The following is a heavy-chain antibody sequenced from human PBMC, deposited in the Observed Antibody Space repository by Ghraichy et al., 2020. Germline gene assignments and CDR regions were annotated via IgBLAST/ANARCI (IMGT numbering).Heavy chain of an antibody. CDR1: GYTFTGYY. V-gene: IGHV1-2*02. CDR2: INPNSGGT. D-gene: IGHD2-2*01. J-gene: IGHJ4*02. CDR3: ARDAIPLKYQLPTFDY. Sequence: ASVKVSCKASGYTFTGYYMHWVRQAPGQGLEWMGWINPNSGGTNYAQKFQGRVTMTRDTSISTAYMELSRLRSDDTAVYYCARDAIPLKYQLPTFDYWGQGTLVTVSS.